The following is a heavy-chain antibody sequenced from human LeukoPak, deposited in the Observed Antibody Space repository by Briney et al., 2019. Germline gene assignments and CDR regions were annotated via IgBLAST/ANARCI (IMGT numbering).Heavy chain of an antibody. CDR3: ARDAQWLAIRAPYYFDY. CDR2: ISSSGSTI. D-gene: IGHD6-19*01. Sequence: GGSLRLSCAASGFTFSSYEMNWVRQAPGKGLAWVSYISSSGSTIYYADSVKGRFTISRDNAKNSLYLQMNSLRAEDTAVYYCARDAQWLAIRAPYYFDYWGQGTLVTVSS. CDR1: GFTFSSYE. V-gene: IGHV3-48*03. J-gene: IGHJ4*02.